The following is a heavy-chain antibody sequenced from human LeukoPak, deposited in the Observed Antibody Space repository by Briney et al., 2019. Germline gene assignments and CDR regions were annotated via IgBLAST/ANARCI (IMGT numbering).Heavy chain of an antibody. V-gene: IGHV1-8*03. Sequence: ASVKVSCKASGYTFTSYDINWVRQATGQGLEWMGWMNPNSGNTGYAQKFQGRVTITRNTSISTAYMELSSLRSEDTAVYYCANSGNLAYYFDYWGQGTLVTVSS. CDR3: ANSGNLAYYFDY. CDR2: MNPNSGNT. D-gene: IGHD4-23*01. CDR1: GYTFTSYD. J-gene: IGHJ4*02.